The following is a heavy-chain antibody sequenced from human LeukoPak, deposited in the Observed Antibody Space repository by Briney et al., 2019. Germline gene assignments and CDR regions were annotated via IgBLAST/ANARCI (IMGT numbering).Heavy chain of an antibody. CDR3: AREDAYSSSFFDY. CDR1: GFTFSSYW. Sequence: GGSLRLSCAASGFTFSSYWMSWVRQAPGKGLEWVAVISYDGSNKYYADSVKGRFTISRDNSKNTLYLQMNSLRAEDTAVYYCAREDAYSSSFFDYWGQGTLVTVSS. V-gene: IGHV3-30*03. J-gene: IGHJ4*02. D-gene: IGHD6-13*01. CDR2: ISYDGSNK.